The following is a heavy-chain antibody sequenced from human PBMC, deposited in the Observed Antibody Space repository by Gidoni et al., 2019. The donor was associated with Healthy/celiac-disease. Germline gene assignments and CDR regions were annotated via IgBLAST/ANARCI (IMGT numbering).Heavy chain of an antibody. D-gene: IGHD6-19*01. Sequence: EVQLLESGGGLVQPGGSLRLSCAASGFPFSSYALSWVRQAPGKGREWVSAISGSGGRTYYADSGKGRVTISRDNSKNTLYLQMNSLRAEDTAVYYCANSRGGGYSSGWYDVFLWSLDDWGQGTLVTVSS. CDR2: ISGSGGRT. CDR3: ANSRGGGYSSGWYDVFLWSLDD. CDR1: GFPFSSYA. V-gene: IGHV3-23*01. J-gene: IGHJ4*02.